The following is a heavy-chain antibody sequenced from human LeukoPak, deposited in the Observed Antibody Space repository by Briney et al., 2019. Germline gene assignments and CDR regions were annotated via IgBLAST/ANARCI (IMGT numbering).Heavy chain of an antibody. V-gene: IGHV1-69*06. CDR2: IIPIFGTA. D-gene: IGHD3-10*01. Sequence: SVKVSCKASGGTFSSYAISWVRQAPGQGLEWMGGIIPIFGTANYAQKFQGRVTITADKSTSTAYMKLSSLRSEDTAVYYCARDGAMVRGVIITNSGWFDPWGQGTLVTVSS. CDR1: GGTFSSYA. J-gene: IGHJ5*02. CDR3: ARDGAMVRGVIITNSGWFDP.